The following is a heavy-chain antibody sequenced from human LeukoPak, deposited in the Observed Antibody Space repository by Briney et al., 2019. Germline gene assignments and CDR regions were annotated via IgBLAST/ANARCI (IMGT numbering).Heavy chain of an antibody. J-gene: IGHJ4*02. D-gene: IGHD3-22*01. V-gene: IGHV4-39*01. CDR2: IYYSGST. Sequence: SETLSLTCTVSGGSISSYYWXXXXQPPGKXLXXXXSIYYSGSTYYNPSLKGRVTISVDTSKNQFSLKLSSVTAADTAVYYCASHYDSSGYYALDYWGQGTLVTVSS. CDR3: ASHYDSSGYYALDY. CDR1: GGSISSYY.